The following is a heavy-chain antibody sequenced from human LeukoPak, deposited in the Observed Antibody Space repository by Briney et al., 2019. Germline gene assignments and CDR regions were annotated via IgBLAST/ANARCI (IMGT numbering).Heavy chain of an antibody. V-gene: IGHV4-59*08. J-gene: IGHJ6*02. CDR2: IYYSGST. CDR3: ARQGTTTVTTWSYYYYGMDV. Sequence: SETLSLTCTVSGGSISSYYWSWIRQPPGKGLEWIGYIYYSGSTNYNPSLKSRVTISVDTSKNKFSLKLSSVTAADTAVYYCARQGTTTVTTWSYYYYGMDVWGQGTTVTVSS. D-gene: IGHD4-17*01. CDR1: GGSISSYY.